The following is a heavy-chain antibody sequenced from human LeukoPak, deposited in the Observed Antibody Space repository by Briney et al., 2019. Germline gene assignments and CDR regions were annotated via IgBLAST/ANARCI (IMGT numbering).Heavy chain of an antibody. V-gene: IGHV4-39*07. CDR1: GGSISSISYY. J-gene: IGHJ4*02. CDR2: IYYSGST. CDR3: ARGYYDSSAYWGHTNKYYFDY. D-gene: IGHD3-22*01. Sequence: SETLSLTCTVSGGSISSISYYWGWLRQPPGKGLEWIGSIYYSGSTYYNPSLKSRVSISADMSKNQFSLKLTSVTAADTAVYFCARGYYDSSAYWGHTNKYYFDYWGQGTLVTVSS.